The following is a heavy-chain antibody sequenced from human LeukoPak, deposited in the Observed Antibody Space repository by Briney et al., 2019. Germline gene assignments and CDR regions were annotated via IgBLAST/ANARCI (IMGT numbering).Heavy chain of an antibody. CDR1: GFTFSSYG. Sequence: GGSLRLSCAASGFTFSSYGMHWVRQAPGKGLEWVAVIRYDGSNKYYADSVEGRFTISRDNSKNTLFLQMNSLRAEDTAVYYCAREEGPFDYWGQGTLVTVSS. CDR3: AREEGPFDY. CDR2: IRYDGSNK. V-gene: IGHV3-33*01. J-gene: IGHJ4*02.